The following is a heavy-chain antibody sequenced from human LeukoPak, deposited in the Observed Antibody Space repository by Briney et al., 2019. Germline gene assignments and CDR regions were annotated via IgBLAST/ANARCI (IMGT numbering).Heavy chain of an antibody. CDR1: GYRFTGDW. CDR3: ARSYTTSPDAFDI. CDR2: IDPDDSDT. D-gene: IGHD6-6*01. V-gene: IGHV5-51*01. Sequence: GESLKISCQGSGYRFTGDWISWVRQMPGKGLEWMGIIDPDDSDTRYSPSFQGQVTISADKSISTAYLQWSSLKASDTAMYYCARSYTTSPDAFDIWGQGTMVTVSS. J-gene: IGHJ3*02.